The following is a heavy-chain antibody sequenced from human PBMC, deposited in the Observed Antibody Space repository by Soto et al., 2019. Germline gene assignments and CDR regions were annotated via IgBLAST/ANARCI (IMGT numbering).Heavy chain of an antibody. CDR2: IYSGGST. CDR3: VVAYSSSYYVFDF. J-gene: IGHJ4*02. D-gene: IGHD6-13*01. CDR1: GFTVTNYY. Sequence: EVQLVESGGGLVQPGGSLRLSCAASGFTVTNYYMSWVRQAPGKGLEWVSIIYSGGSTYYADSVKGRFAISRHNSMNTLHLQMNSLRPDGTAVYYCVVAYSSSYYVFDFWGQGTLVTVSS. V-gene: IGHV3-53*04.